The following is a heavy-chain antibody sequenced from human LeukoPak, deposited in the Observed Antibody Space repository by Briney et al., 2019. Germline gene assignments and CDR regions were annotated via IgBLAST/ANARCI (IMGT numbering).Heavy chain of an antibody. CDR1: GYTFTRYA. CDR2: ISAYNGNT. V-gene: IGHV1-18*01. J-gene: IGHJ6*02. D-gene: IGHD3-10*01. CDR3: ARSGVPCYYYGMDV. Sequence: ASVKVSCKASGYTFTRYAFNWVRQAPGQGLEWMGWISAYNGNTNYAQKLQGRVTMTTDTSTSTAYMELRSLRSDDTAVYYCARSGVPCYYYGMDVWGQGTTVTVSS.